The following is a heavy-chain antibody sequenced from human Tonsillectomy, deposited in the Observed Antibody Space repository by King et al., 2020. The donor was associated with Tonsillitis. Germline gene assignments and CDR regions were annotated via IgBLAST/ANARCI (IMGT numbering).Heavy chain of an antibody. CDR3: SSCQGFLKFCRGSSCYSDS. Sequence: QLVQSGSELMKPGASVKVSCQASGYTFTRYGLNWVRQAPGQGLEWMGWINTKTGNPMYAQGLTGRFVFSLDTSVSMAYLQISSLKAEDTGVYFCSSCQGFLKFCRGSSCYSDSWGQGTLVTVSS. CDR2: INTKTGNP. J-gene: IGHJ4*02. CDR1: GYTFTRYG. V-gene: IGHV7-4-1*04. D-gene: IGHD2-15*01.